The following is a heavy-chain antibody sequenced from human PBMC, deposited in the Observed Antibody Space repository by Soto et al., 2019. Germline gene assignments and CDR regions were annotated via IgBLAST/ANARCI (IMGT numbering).Heavy chain of an antibody. Sequence: ASVKVSCKASGYTFTNSGIIWVRQAPGQGLEWLGWINTDNGNTNYAQHLQGRVTLTTDTSTSTAYMDLRSLRSDDTAVYYCARDQGITTCGVYSMYYYGMVVWGPGTTVNVSS. J-gene: IGHJ6*01. CDR3: ARDQGITTCGVYSMYYYGMVV. CDR1: GYTFTNSG. CDR2: INTDNGNT. D-gene: IGHD3-3*01. V-gene: IGHV1-18*01.